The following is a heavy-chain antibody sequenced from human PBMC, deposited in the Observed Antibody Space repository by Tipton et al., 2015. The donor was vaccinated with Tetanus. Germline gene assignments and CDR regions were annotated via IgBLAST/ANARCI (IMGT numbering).Heavy chain of an antibody. CDR2: IYPDDSRT. CDR1: GLTLSTYW. Sequence: QLVQSGAEVKKPGESLKISCQGSGLTLSTYWIAWVRQMPGKGLEWMGFIYPDDSRTGLSPSFQGQVTISADKSISTAFLQWNSLKASDTAIYYCARRRTTTALANYFDSWGQGTQVTVSS. D-gene: IGHD1-1*01. CDR3: ARRRTTTALANYFDS. J-gene: IGHJ4*02. V-gene: IGHV5-51*01.